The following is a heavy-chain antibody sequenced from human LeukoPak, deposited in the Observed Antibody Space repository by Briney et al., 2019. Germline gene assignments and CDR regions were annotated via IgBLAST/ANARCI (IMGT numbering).Heavy chain of an antibody. D-gene: IGHD1-26*01. CDR2: MNPNSGNT. V-gene: IGHV1-8*01. Sequence: GASVKVSCKASGYTFTSYDINWVRQATGQGLEWMGWMNPNSGNTGYAQKFQGRVTMTRNTSISTAYMELSSLSSEDTAVYYCARTFVYSKGAFDIWGQGTMVTVSS. CDR1: GYTFTSYD. CDR3: ARTFVYSKGAFDI. J-gene: IGHJ3*02.